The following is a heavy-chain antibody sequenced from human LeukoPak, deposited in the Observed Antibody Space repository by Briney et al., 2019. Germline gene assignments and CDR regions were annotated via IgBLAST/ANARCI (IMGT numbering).Heavy chain of an antibody. D-gene: IGHD3-10*01. Sequence: GASVKVSCKASGYTFTGYYMHWVRQAPGQGLEWMGWINPNSGGTNYAQKFQGRVTMTRDTSISTAYMELSRLRSDDTAVYYCARMVITMVRGVMDYPTDYWGQGTLVTVSS. CDR2: INPNSGGT. CDR3: ARMVITMVRGVMDYPTDY. V-gene: IGHV1-2*02. J-gene: IGHJ4*02. CDR1: GYTFTGYY.